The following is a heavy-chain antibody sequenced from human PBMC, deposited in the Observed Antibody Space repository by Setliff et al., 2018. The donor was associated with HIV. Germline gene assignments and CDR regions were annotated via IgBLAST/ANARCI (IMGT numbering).Heavy chain of an antibody. Sequence: PGGSLSLSCAPSGFTFNTYAMNWVRQAPGKGLEWVANIKQDGSEKYYVDSVRGRFTISRDNAKNSLYLQMNSLRAEDTAVYYCARDATRGGDMDVWAKGTTVTVSS. CDR3: ARDATRGGDMDV. J-gene: IGHJ6*03. CDR1: GFTFNTYA. V-gene: IGHV3-7*01. CDR2: IKQDGSEK. D-gene: IGHD2-15*01.